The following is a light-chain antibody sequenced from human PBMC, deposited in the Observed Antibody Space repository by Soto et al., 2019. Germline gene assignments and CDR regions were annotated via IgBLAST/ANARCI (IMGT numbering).Light chain of an antibody. CDR2: GAS. Sequence: EIVLTQSPGTLSLSPGERATLSCRASQSVSSSYLAWYQQKPGQAPRLLIYGASSRATGIPDRFSGSGSGTDFSLTIIRLEQDGVAVYYCQQYGSSPLTFGGGTKLDIK. CDR1: QSVSSSY. CDR3: QQYGSSPLT. V-gene: IGKV3-20*01. J-gene: IGKJ4*01.